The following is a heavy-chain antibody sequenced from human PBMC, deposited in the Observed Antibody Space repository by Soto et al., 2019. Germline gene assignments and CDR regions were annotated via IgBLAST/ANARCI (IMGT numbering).Heavy chain of an antibody. D-gene: IGHD1-26*01. CDR2: ISGSGGST. CDR3: YHGVGATAGGYYYYGMDV. V-gene: IGHV3-23*01. CDR1: GFTFSSYA. Sequence: EVQLLESGGGLVQPGGSLRLSCAASGFTFSSYAMSWVRQAPGKGLEWVSAISGSGGSTYYADSVKGRFTISRDNSKNTLYLQMNSLRAEDTAVYYCYHGVGATAGGYYYYGMDVWGQGTTVTVSS. J-gene: IGHJ6*02.